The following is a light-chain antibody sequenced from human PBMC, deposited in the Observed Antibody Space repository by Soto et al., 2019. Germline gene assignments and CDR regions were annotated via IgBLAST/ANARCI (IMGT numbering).Light chain of an antibody. J-gene: IGKJ1*01. CDR2: GAS. CDR3: QQYGSSGT. Sequence: ETVLTQNPGRLWLARKEIASPSVRASQSVSNNYLAWYQQKPGQAPRLLIYGASNRATGIPDRFSGSGSGTDFTLTISRLETEDFAVYYCQQYGSSGTFGQGTKVDIK. CDR1: QSVSNNY. V-gene: IGKV3-20*01.